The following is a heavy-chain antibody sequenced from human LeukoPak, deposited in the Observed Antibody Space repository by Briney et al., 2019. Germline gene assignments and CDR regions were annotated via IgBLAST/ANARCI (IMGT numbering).Heavy chain of an antibody. Sequence: GSLRLSCAASGFTFSSYWMSWVRQAPGEGLEWVAVISYDGSNKYYADSVKGRFTISRDNSKNTLYLQMNSLRAEDTAVYYCAKDRRPEFPYYYGMDVWGQGTTVTVSS. V-gene: IGHV3-30*18. CDR3: AKDRRPEFPYYYGMDV. CDR1: GFTFSSYW. CDR2: ISYDGSNK. D-gene: IGHD1-14*01. J-gene: IGHJ6*02.